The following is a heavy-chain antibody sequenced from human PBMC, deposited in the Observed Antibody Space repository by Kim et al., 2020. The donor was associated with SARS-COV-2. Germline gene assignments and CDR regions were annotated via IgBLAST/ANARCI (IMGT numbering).Heavy chain of an antibody. Sequence: ASVKVSCKASGYTFTSYAMNWVRQAPGQGLEWMGWINTNTGNPTYAQGFTGRFVFSLDTSVSTAYLQISSLKAEDTAVYYCARGGFGVAYYYYGMDVWGQGTTVTVSS. J-gene: IGHJ6*02. CDR1: GYTFTSYA. CDR2: INTNTGNP. CDR3: ARGGFGVAYYYYGMDV. V-gene: IGHV7-4-1*02. D-gene: IGHD3-10*01.